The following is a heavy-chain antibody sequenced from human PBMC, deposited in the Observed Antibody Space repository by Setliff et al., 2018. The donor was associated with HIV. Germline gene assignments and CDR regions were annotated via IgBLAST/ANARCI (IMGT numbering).Heavy chain of an antibody. CDR2: INHRGST. V-gene: IGHV4-34*01. CDR3: ARETPSSSWFYFDF. Sequence: SETLSLTCAVYGGSFSDYYWTWIRQSPGKGLEWIGEINHRGSTNYNPSLKSRVTVSVDTSKNQFSLKLGSVTAADTAVYYCARETPSSSWFYFDFWGQGTLVTVSS. J-gene: IGHJ4*02. CDR1: GGSFSDYY. D-gene: IGHD6-13*01.